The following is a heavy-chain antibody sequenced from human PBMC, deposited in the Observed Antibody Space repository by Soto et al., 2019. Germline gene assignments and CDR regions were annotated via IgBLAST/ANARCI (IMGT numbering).Heavy chain of an antibody. J-gene: IGHJ3*02. CDR3: ATLYSGYDFGAFDI. CDR1: GFTVSSNY. D-gene: IGHD5-12*01. CDR2: IYSGGST. Sequence: EVQLVESGGGLVQPGGSLRLSCAASGFTVSSNYMSWVRQAPGKGLEWVSVIYSGGSTYYADSVKGRFTISRDKSKNTLYLQMNSLRAEDTAVYYCATLYSGYDFGAFDIWGQGTIVTVSS. V-gene: IGHV3-66*04.